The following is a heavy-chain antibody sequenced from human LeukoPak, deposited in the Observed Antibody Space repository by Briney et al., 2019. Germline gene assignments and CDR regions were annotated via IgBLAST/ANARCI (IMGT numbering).Heavy chain of an antibody. CDR2: IFYSGST. CDR3: ARRGITYSTSFVDY. CDR1: GGSISGGKDF. D-gene: IGHD6-13*01. V-gene: IGHV4-39*01. Sequence: PSETLSLTCTVSGGSISGGKDFWGWIRQSPGKGLEWIGHIFYSGSTYYNPSLKSRVTISVDTSTDEFSLKVRSVTAADTAVYYCARRGITYSTSFVDYWGQGILVTVSS. J-gene: IGHJ4*02.